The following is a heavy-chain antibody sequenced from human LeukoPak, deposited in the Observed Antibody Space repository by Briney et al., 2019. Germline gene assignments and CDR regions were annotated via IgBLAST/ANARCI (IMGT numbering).Heavy chain of an antibody. V-gene: IGHV1-2*04. CDR2: INPNSGGT. CDR1: GYTFTDYY. D-gene: IGHD3-10*01. CDR3: ARQGSGDNNWFDP. J-gene: IGHJ5*02. Sequence: ASVKVSCKASGYTFTDYYVHWVRQAPGQGLEWMGWINPNSGGTNSAQKFQGWVTMTRDTSISTAHMELSRLRSDDTAVYYCARQGSGDNNWFDPWGQGTLVTVSS.